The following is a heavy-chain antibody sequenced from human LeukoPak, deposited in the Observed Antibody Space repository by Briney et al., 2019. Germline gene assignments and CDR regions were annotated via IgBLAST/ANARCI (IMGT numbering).Heavy chain of an antibody. CDR1: GGSISSSSYY. J-gene: IGHJ4*02. CDR3: ARDGLAVAGVGSGY. CDR2: IYYSGST. D-gene: IGHD6-19*01. Sequence: PSETLSLTCTVSGGSISSSSYYWGWIRQPPGKGLEWIGSIYYSGSTYYNPSLKSRVTISVDTSKNQFSLKLSSVTAADTAVYYCARDGLAVAGVGSGYWGQGTLVTVSS. V-gene: IGHV4-39*07.